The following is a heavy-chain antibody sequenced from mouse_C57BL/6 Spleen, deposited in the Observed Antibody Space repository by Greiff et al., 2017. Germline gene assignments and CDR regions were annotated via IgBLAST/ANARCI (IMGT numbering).Heavy chain of an antibody. Sequence: VQLVESGPGLVQPSQSLSITCTVSGFSLTSYGVHWVRQSPGKGLEWLGVIWRGGSTDYNAAVMSRLSITKDNSKSQVFFKMNSLQADDTAIYYCASYYYYAMDYWGQGTSVTVSS. D-gene: IGHD1-1*01. CDR3: ASYYYYAMDY. V-gene: IGHV2-5*01. CDR1: GFSLTSYG. CDR2: IWRGGST. J-gene: IGHJ4*01.